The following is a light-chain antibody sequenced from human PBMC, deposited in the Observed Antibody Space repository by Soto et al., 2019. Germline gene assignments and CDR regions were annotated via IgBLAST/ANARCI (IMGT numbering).Light chain of an antibody. CDR3: QQYGTSLP. CDR2: GAS. J-gene: IGKJ4*01. CDR1: QSISSTY. V-gene: IGKV3-20*01. Sequence: ENVLAQSPGTLSLSPGERATLSCRASQSISSTYLAWYQQKPGQAPRLLIYGASSRATGIPDRFSGSGSGTDFTLTISRLEPEDFAVYYCQQYGTSLPFGGGTKVDTK.